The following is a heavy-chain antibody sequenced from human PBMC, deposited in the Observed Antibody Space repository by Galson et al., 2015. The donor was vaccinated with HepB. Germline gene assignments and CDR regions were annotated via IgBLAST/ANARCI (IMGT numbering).Heavy chain of an antibody. D-gene: IGHD2-21*02. J-gene: IGHJ4*02. CDR2: ISGSGSFT. CDR3: AKAPPHYTAIVHFDS. CDR1: GFTFSSYA. V-gene: IGHV3-23*01. Sequence: SLRLSCAASGFTFSSYAMSWVRQAPGKGLEWVSAISGSGSFTYYADSVKGRFTISRDNSKNTLYLQMNSLRAEDTAVYYCAKAPPHYTAIVHFDSWGQGTLVTVSS.